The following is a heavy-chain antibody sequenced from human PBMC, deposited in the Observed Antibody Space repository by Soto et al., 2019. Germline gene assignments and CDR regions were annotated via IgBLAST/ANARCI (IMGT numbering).Heavy chain of an antibody. J-gene: IGHJ5*02. CDR3: ARYGSGSYFDDP. Sequence: PGGSLRLSCAASGFTFSSYGMHWVRQAPGKGLEWVAVIWYDGSNKYYADSVKGRFTISRDNSKNTLYLQMNSLRAEDTAVYYCARYGSGSYFDDPWGQGTLVT. D-gene: IGHD3-10*01. CDR2: IWYDGSNK. V-gene: IGHV3-33*01. CDR1: GFTFSSYG.